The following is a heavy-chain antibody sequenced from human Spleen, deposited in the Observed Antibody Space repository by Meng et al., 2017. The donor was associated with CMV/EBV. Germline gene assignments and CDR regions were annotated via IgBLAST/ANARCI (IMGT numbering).Heavy chain of an antibody. Sequence: GSMRLSCAASGCTVSSNYMNWVRQAPGKGLEWVSVIYSGGSTYYADSVKGRFTISRDNSKNTLFLQMNSLRAEDTAVYYCVKRDNDYWGQGTLVTVSS. J-gene: IGHJ4*02. V-gene: IGHV3-66*02. D-gene: IGHD1-14*01. CDR2: IYSGGST. CDR3: VKRDNDY. CDR1: GCTVSSNY.